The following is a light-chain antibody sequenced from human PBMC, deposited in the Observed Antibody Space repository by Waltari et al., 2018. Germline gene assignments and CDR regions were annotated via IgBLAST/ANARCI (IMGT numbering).Light chain of an antibody. J-gene: IGKJ4*01. CDR3: MQGTHWPLT. CDR2: KVS. Sequence: DVVMTQSPLSLPVTLGQPASISCRSSQSLLYFNGDTYLNWFHQRPGQSPRRLIYKVSNRDSGVPDRFSGSGSGTDFTLKISRVEADDVGVYYCMQGTHWPLTFGGGTKVEIK. V-gene: IGKV2-30*01. CDR1: QSLLYFNGDTY.